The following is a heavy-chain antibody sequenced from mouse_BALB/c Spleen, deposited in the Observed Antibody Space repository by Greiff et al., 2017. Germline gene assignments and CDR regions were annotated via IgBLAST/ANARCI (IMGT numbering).Heavy chain of an antibody. CDR2: IDPANGNT. V-gene: IGHV14-1*02. CDR1: GYTFTDYA. CDR3: ARVGDEGFAY. J-gene: IGHJ3*01. D-gene: IGHD3-3*01. Sequence: EVKLVESGAELVRPGVSVKISCKGSGYTFTDYAMHWVKQRPEQGLEWIGRIDPANGNTKYDPKFQGKATITADTSSNTAYLQLSSLTSEDTAVYYCARVGDEGFAYWGQGTLVTVSA.